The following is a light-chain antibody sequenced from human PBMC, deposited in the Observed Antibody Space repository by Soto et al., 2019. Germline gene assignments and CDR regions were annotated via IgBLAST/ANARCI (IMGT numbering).Light chain of an antibody. J-gene: IGKJ1*01. CDR3: QQYGNSPRT. V-gene: IGKV3-20*01. CDR2: NTS. CDR1: QRVSNIY. Sequence: EVVLTQSPGTLSLSPGERATLSCRASQRVSNIYLAWYQQKPGQTPRLIIYNTSNRATGIPDRFSGSGSGTEFSVTISSLEPADFAVYYCQQYGNSPRTFGQGTKVEIK.